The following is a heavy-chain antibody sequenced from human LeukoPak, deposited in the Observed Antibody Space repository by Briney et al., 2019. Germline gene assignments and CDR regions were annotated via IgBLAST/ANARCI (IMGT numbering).Heavy chain of an antibody. CDR3: ARVYSIRSFDY. CDR2: INPNSGDT. CDR1: GYTFTGYY. D-gene: IGHD2-15*01. Sequence: ASVKVSCQASGYTFTGYYMHWVRQAPGQGLEWMGWINPNSGDTNYAQKFQGRVTMTRDTSINTAYMELTRLTSDDTAVYYCARVYSIRSFDYWGQGTLVTVSS. V-gene: IGHV1-2*02. J-gene: IGHJ4*02.